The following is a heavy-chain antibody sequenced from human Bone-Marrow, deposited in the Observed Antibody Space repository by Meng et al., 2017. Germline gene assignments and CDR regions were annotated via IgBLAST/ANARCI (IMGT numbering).Heavy chain of an antibody. V-gene: IGHV3-30*05. D-gene: IGHD6-6*01. Sequence: GESLKISCAASGFTIISYSMNWVRQAPGKGLEWVAVISYDGSNKYYADSVKGRFTISRDNSKNTLYLQMNSLRAEDTAVYYCARGDGEYSTIDWGQGTRVTVSS. CDR1: GFTIISYS. CDR2: ISYDGSNK. J-gene: IGHJ4*02. CDR3: ARGDGEYSTID.